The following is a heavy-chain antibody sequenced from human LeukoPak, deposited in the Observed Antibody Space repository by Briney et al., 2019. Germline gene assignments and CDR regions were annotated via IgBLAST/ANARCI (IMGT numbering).Heavy chain of an antibody. Sequence: SETLSLTCTVSGGSISSYYWSWIRQPPGKGLEWIGYIYYSGSTNHNPSLKSRVTISVDTSKNQFSLKLSSVTAADTAVYYCARVVFGVVSGNAFDIWGQGTMVTVSS. D-gene: IGHD3-3*01. CDR2: IYYSGST. CDR3: ARVVFGVVSGNAFDI. CDR1: GGSISSYY. V-gene: IGHV4-59*01. J-gene: IGHJ3*02.